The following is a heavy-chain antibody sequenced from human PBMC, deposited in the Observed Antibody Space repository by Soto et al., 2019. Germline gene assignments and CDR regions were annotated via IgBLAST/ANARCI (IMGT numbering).Heavy chain of an antibody. CDR3: AKDLVAAGDGMDV. CDR1: EFTFSSYG. Sequence: QVQLVESGGGVVQPGRSLRLSCAASEFTFSSYGMHWVRQAPGKGLEWVAVISYDGSNKYYADSVKGRFTISRDNSKNTLYLQMNSLRAEDTAVYYCAKDLVAAGDGMDVWGQGTTVTVSS. CDR2: ISYDGSNK. D-gene: IGHD6-13*01. J-gene: IGHJ6*02. V-gene: IGHV3-30*18.